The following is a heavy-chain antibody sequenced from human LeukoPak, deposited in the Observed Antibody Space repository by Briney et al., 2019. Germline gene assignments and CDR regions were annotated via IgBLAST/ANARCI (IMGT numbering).Heavy chain of an antibody. D-gene: IGHD2-21*01. Sequence: GESLKISCKVSGYRFTSYWIGWVRQMPGKGLEWMGTIYPGDSDTSHSPSFQGQVTVSVDRSINTAYLQWSSLKASDTAMYYCARELWGNLDYWGQGTPVTVSS. CDR1: GYRFTSYW. CDR3: ARELWGNLDY. V-gene: IGHV5-51*01. J-gene: IGHJ4*02. CDR2: IYPGDSDT.